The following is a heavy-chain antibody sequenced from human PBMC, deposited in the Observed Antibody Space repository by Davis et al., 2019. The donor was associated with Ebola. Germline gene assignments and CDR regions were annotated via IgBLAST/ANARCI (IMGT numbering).Heavy chain of an antibody. CDR1: GFTFSDYY. J-gene: IGHJ6*02. D-gene: IGHD1-1*01. V-gene: IGHV3-11*01. CDR2: ISTYGTTI. Sequence: PGGSLRLSCAASGFTFSDYYMSWIRQAPGKGLEWLSYISTYGTTIYYGDSVKGRFTISRDNAKNSLYLQMHSLRPADTAVYYCARGERRYYDYNGMDVWGQGTTVTVSS. CDR3: ARGERRYYDYNGMDV.